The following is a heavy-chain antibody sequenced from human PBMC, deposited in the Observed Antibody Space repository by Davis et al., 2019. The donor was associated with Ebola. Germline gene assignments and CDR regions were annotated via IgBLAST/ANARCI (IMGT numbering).Heavy chain of an antibody. CDR2: IIPIFGTA. V-gene: IGHV1-69*13. CDR1: GGTFSSYA. CDR3: ASEEDSSGYYSDAFDI. D-gene: IGHD3-22*01. Sequence: SVKVSCKASGGTFSSYAISWVRQAPGQGLEWMGGIIPIFGTANYAQKFQGRVTITADESTSTAYMELSSLRSEDTAVYYCASEEDSSGYYSDAFDIWGQGTMVTVSS. J-gene: IGHJ3*02.